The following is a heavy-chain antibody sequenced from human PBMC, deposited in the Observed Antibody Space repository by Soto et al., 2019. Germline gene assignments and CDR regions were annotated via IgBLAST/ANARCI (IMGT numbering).Heavy chain of an antibody. CDR1: SGSISSSNW. Sequence: SETLSLTCAVSSGSISSSNWWSWVRQPPGKGLEWIGEIYHSGSTNYNPSLKSRVTISVDKSKNQFSLKLSSVTAADTAVYYCAKGSGSYPYYYYYYMDVWGKGTTVTVSS. CDR2: IYHSGST. D-gene: IGHD3-10*01. CDR3: AKGSGSYPYYYYYYMDV. J-gene: IGHJ6*03. V-gene: IGHV4-4*02.